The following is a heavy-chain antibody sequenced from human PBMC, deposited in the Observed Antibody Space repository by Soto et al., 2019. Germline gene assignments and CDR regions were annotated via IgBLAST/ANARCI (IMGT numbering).Heavy chain of an antibody. CDR1: GYSFTSYC. V-gene: IGHV5-51*01. J-gene: IGHJ4*02. Sequence: HAESLTISCKGSGYSFTSYCIAWVRQMPGKGLEWMGIVHPGDSDTRYSPSIQGQVTISVDKSISTAYLQWSSPRASDTAMYYCAIAVVVVAGSVYLDHCGQGTLVTVSS. D-gene: IGHD2-15*01. CDR2: VHPGDSDT. CDR3: AIAVVVVAGSVYLDH.